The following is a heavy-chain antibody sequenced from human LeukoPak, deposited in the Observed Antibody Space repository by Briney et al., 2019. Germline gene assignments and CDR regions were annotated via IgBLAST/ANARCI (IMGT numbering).Heavy chain of an antibody. CDR1: GYSISSGYY. CDR3: ARYTANKSGYSFDF. J-gene: IGHJ4*02. V-gene: IGHV4-38-2*01. D-gene: IGHD3-22*01. Sequence: SETLSLTCAVSGYSISSGYYWSWIRQSPGKGLEWIATINHSEETYYNPSLKSRATISVDTSKNQFSLKLSSVTAADTAVYYCARYTANKSGYSFDFWGQGTLVTVSS. CDR2: INHSEET.